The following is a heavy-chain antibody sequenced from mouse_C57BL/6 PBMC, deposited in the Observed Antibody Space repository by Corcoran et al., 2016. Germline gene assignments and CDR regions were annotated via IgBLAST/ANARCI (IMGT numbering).Heavy chain of an antibody. CDR2: ISYDGSN. CDR1: GYSITSGYY. V-gene: IGHV3-6*01. J-gene: IGHJ1*03. D-gene: IGHD1-1*01. Sequence: DVQLQESGPGLVKPSQSLSLTCSVTGYSITSGYYWNWIRQFPGNKLEWRGYISYDGSNNYNPSLKNRISITRDTSKNQFFLKLNSVTTEDTATYYCATTTVVATWYFDVWGTGTTVTVSS. CDR3: ATTTVVATWYFDV.